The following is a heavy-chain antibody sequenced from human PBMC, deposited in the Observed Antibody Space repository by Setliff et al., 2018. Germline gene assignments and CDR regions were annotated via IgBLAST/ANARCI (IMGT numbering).Heavy chain of an antibody. CDR3: ARASRFGTVVYKGDYYMDV. D-gene: IGHD3-10*01. CDR1: GYTFTRYA. CDR2: INTNTGNP. J-gene: IGHJ6*03. V-gene: IGHV7-4-1*02. Sequence: ASVKVSCKASGYTFTRYAMNWVRQAPGQGLEWMGWINTNTGNPIYVQGFTGRFVFSLDTSVSTAYLHISGLKAEDTAVYYCARASRFGTVVYKGDYYMDVWGKGTTVTVSS.